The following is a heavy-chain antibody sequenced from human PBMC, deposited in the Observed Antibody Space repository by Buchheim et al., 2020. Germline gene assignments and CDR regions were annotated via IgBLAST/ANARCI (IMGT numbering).Heavy chain of an antibody. CDR2: IYYSGCT. CDR3: ARRSPSGSYYWYFDL. J-gene: IGHJ2*01. Sequence: QVQLQESGPGLVKPSQTLSLTCTVSGGSISSGGYYWSWIRQHPGKGLEWIGYIYYSGCTYYNPSLQSRVTISVDTSKNQFSMKLSSVTAADTAVYYCARRSPSGSYYWYFDLWGRGTL. D-gene: IGHD1-26*01. CDR1: GGSISSGGYY. V-gene: IGHV4-31*03.